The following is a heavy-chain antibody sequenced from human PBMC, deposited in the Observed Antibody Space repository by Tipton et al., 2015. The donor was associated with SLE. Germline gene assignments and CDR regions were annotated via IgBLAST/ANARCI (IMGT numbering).Heavy chain of an antibody. J-gene: IGHJ4*02. CDR3: ARTPQTMVQGLIGY. CDR2: VRGGGGAT. D-gene: IGHD3-10*01. Sequence: SLRLSCATSGFTFDNYAMNWVRQAPGKGLEWVSSVRGGGGATYYADSVKGRFTISRDTSKNTLHLQMNGLGGEDTAVYYCARTPQTMVQGLIGYWGQGTLVTVSS. CDR1: GFTFDNYA. V-gene: IGHV3-23*01.